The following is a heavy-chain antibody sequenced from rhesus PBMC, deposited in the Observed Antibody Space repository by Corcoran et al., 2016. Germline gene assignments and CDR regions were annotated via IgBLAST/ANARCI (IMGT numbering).Heavy chain of an antibody. J-gene: IGHJ4*01. CDR1: GFSLSTSGMG. V-gene: IGHV2-1*01. Sequence: QVTLKESGPALVKPTQTLTLTCTFSGFSLSTSGMGVGWIRQPSRKTLEWLAHIYWNDDKYYSTSLKSRLTIPKDTSKNQVVLTMTNMDPVDTATYYCARRWTTVAAIDYWGQGVLVTVSS. CDR3: ARRWTTVAAIDY. D-gene: IGHD4-29*01. CDR2: IYWNDDK.